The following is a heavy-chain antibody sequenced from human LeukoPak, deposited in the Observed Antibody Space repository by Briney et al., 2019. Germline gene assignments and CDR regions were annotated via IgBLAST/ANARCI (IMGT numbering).Heavy chain of an antibody. V-gene: IGHV4-39*01. Sequence: KPSETLSLTCTVSGGSISSSSYYWGWIRQPPGKGLEWIGSIYYSGSTYYNPSLKSRVTISVDTSKNQFSLKLSSVTAADTAVYYCAREVVVVPAAIGLSWFDPWGQGTLVTVSS. CDR1: GGSISSSSYY. CDR3: AREVVVVPAAIGLSWFDP. CDR2: IYYSGST. J-gene: IGHJ5*02. D-gene: IGHD2-2*01.